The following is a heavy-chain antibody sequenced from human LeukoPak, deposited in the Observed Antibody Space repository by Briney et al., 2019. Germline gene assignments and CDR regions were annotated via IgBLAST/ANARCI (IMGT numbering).Heavy chain of an antibody. CDR1: GGSISSYY. J-gene: IGHJ4*02. D-gene: IGHD2-21*02. Sequence: PSETLSLTCTVSGGSISSYYWSWIRQPAGKGLEWIGRIYTSGSTNYNPSLKSRVTMSVDTSKNQFSLKLSSVTAADTAVYYCARDQRFYCGGDCYPLDYWGQGTLVTVSS. V-gene: IGHV4-4*07. CDR3: ARDQRFYCGGDCYPLDY. CDR2: IYTSGST.